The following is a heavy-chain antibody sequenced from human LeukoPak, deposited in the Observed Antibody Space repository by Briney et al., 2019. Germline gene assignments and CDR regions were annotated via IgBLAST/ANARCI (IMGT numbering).Heavy chain of an antibody. J-gene: IGHJ4*02. CDR3: ARTVLYGSGSFNEQYYFDY. D-gene: IGHD3-10*01. Sequence: SQTLSLTCAISGDSVSSNSAAWNWIRQSPSRGLEWLGRTYYRSTYDSDYALSVKSRITFNADTSKNQFSLKLSSVTAADTAVYYCARTVLYGSGSFNEQYYFDYWGQGTLVTVSS. CDR1: GDSVSSNSAA. V-gene: IGHV6-1*01. CDR2: TYYRSTYDS.